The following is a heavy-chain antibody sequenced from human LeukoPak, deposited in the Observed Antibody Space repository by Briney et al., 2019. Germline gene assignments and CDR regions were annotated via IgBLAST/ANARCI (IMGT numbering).Heavy chain of an antibody. Sequence: GRSLRLSCAASGFTFSSYAMHWVRQAPGKGLEWVAVISYDGSNKYYADSVKGRFTISRDNSKNTLYLQMNSLRAEDTAVYYCAREGYCSSTSCYWHYYYYYMDVWGKGTTVTVSS. D-gene: IGHD2-2*01. CDR1: GFTFSSYA. V-gene: IGHV3-30-3*01. CDR2: ISYDGSNK. J-gene: IGHJ6*03. CDR3: AREGYCSSTSCYWHYYYYYMDV.